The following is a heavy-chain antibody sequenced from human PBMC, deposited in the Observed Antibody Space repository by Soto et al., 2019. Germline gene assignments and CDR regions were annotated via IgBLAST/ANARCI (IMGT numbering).Heavy chain of an antibody. Sequence: EVQLVESGGGVVQPGGSLRLSCAASGFTFSSYWMHWVRQAPGKGLVWVSRINSDGSSTSYADSVKGRFTISRDNAKNTLYLQMNSLRAEDTAVYYCARWEPEYCSGGSCYSPFDYWGQGTLVTVSS. D-gene: IGHD2-15*01. CDR2: INSDGSST. J-gene: IGHJ4*02. CDR1: GFTFSSYW. CDR3: ARWEPEYCSGGSCYSPFDY. V-gene: IGHV3-74*01.